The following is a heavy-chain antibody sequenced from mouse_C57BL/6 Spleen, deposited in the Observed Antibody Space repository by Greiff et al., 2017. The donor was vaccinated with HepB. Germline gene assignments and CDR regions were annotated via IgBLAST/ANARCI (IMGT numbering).Heavy chain of an antibody. CDR2: IDPSDSYT. CDR1: GYTFTSYW. J-gene: IGHJ2*01. V-gene: IGHV1-59*01. Sequence: QVQLQQPGTELVKPGASVKLSCKASGYTFTSYWMHWVKQRPGQGLEWIGVIDPSDSYTNYNQKFKGKATLTVDTSSSTAYMQLSSLTSEDSAVYYCARWYGYDGDYWGQGTTLTVSS. CDR3: ARWYGYDGDY. D-gene: IGHD2-2*01.